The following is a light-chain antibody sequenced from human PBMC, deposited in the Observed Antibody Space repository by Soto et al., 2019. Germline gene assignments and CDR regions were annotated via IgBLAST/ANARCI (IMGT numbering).Light chain of an antibody. J-gene: IGKJ5*01. CDR3: QQYKSWPPIT. V-gene: IGKV3-15*01. CDR2: GAS. Sequence: MTQSPSTLSVSPGERATLSCRASQTISTNLAWFQHKPGQAPRLLIYGASTRATAIPGRFSGSGSGTEFTLTINNVQSDDFAVYFCQQYKSWPPITFGQGTRLEIK. CDR1: QTISTN.